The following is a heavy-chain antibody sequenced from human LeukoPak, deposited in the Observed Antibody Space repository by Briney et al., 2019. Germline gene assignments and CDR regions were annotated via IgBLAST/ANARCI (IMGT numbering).Heavy chain of an antibody. CDR3: AKSCLDTYYDTLTGSDY. CDR2: IKSKTDGGTT. CDR1: GFTFSNAW. J-gene: IGHJ4*02. D-gene: IGHD3-9*01. Sequence: PGGSLRLSCATSGFTFSNAWMSWVRQAPGKGLEWVGRIKSKTDGGTTDYAAPVKGRFTISRDDSRNAVYLQMNSLRAEDTAVYYCAKSCLDTYYDTLTGSDYWGQGTLVTVSS. V-gene: IGHV3-15*01.